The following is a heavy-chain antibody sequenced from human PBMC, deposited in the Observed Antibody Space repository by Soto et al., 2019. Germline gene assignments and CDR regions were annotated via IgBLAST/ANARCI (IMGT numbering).Heavy chain of an antibody. D-gene: IGHD3-10*01. V-gene: IGHV3-53*04. CDR3: ARDQGSGSYDAFDI. Sequence: GGSLRLSCAASGFTISSNYMSWVRQAPGKGLEWVSVIYSGGSTYYADSVKGRFTISRHNSKNTLYLQMNSLRAEDTAVYYCARDQGSGSYDAFDIWGQGTMVTVSS. J-gene: IGHJ3*02. CDR2: IYSGGST. CDR1: GFTISSNY.